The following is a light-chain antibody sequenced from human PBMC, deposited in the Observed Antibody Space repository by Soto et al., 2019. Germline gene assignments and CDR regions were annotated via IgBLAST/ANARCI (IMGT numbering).Light chain of an antibody. CDR1: QTISSW. CDR2: KAS. J-gene: IGKJ1*01. V-gene: IGKV1-5*03. Sequence: DIQMTQSPSTLSGAVGDRVTITCRASQTISSWLAWYQQKPGKAPKLLLYKASTLKSGVPSRFSGSGSGTEFTLTISSLQPDDFATYYCQHYNSYSEAFGQGTTVELK. CDR3: QHYNSYSEA.